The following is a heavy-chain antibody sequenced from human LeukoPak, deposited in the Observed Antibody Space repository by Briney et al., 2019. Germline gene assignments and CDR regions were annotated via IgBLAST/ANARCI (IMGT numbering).Heavy chain of an antibody. V-gene: IGHV3-7*01. CDR3: ARDLNWETY. CDR1: GFTFSNYW. D-gene: IGHD7-27*01. CDR2: IKTDGSQI. J-gene: IGHJ4*02. Sequence: PGGSLRLSCVASGFTFSNYWMTWFRQAPGKGLEWVANIKTDGSQIYYVDSVKGRFTISRDNAKNSLYLQMTGLRAEDTAVYYCARDLNWETYWGQGTLVSVSS.